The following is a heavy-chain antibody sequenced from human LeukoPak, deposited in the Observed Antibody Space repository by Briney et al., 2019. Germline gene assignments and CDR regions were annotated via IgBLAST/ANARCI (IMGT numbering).Heavy chain of an antibody. D-gene: IGHD2-2*01. Sequence: SETLSLTCTVSGGSISSSSYYWGWIRQPPGKGLEWSGEINHSGSTNYNPSLKSRVTISVDTAKNQFSLKLSSVTAADTAVYYCARGGYCSSTSCPRPTTAKYNWFDPWGQGTLVTVSS. V-gene: IGHV4-39*07. CDR2: INHSGST. CDR3: ARGGYCSSTSCPRPTTAKYNWFDP. J-gene: IGHJ5*02. CDR1: GGSISSSSYY.